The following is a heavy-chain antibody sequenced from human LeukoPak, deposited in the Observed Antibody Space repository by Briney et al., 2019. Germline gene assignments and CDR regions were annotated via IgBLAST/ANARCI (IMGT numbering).Heavy chain of an antibody. V-gene: IGHV1-18*01. CDR2: ISAYNGNT. CDR3: ARRMRSCMNICSRLRLLAEGPYYYYYYGMDV. Sequence: GASVKVSCKASGYTFTSYGISWVRQAPGQGLEWMGWISAYNGNTNYAQKLQGRVTMTTDTSTSTAYMELRSLRSDDTAVYYCARRMRSCMNICSRLRLLAEGPYYYYYYGMDVWGQGTTVTVSS. D-gene: IGHD5-12*01. CDR1: GYTFTSYG. J-gene: IGHJ6*02.